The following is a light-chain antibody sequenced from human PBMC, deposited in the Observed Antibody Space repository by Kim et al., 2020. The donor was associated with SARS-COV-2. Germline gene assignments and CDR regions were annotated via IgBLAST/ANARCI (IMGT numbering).Light chain of an antibody. J-gene: IGLJ3*02. CDR3: QSYDSNTPWV. Sequence: NTVNISCTRSSGSIASNYVQWYRQRPGSSPITVIFEDNQRPYGVPDRFSGSIDASSNSASLTISGLTTEDEADYYCQSYDSNTPWVFGGGTQLTVL. V-gene: IGLV6-57*01. CDR1: SGSIASNY. CDR2: EDN.